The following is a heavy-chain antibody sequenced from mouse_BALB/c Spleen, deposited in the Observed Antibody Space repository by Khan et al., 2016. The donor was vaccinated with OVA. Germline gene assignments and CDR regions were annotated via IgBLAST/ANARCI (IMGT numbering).Heavy chain of an antibody. V-gene: IGHV3-2*02. J-gene: IGHJ2*01. CDR2: ISYSGVT. D-gene: IGHD2-4*01. Sequence: VQLKESGPGLVKPSQSLSLTCTVTGYSITSGYAWNWIRQFPGNKLEWMGYISYSGVTSYTPSLKSRISITRDPSKNQFFLQLNSVTTEDTATYYCARGNYDGYYFDYWGQGPTLTVSS. CDR3: ARGNYDGYYFDY. CDR1: GYSITSGYA.